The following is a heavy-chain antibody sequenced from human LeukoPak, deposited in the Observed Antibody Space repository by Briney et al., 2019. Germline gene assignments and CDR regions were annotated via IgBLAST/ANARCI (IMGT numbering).Heavy chain of an antibody. CDR2: ISAYNGDT. CDR3: ARDSVTTPTIDAFDI. D-gene: IGHD4-17*01. V-gene: IGHV1-18*01. J-gene: IGHJ3*02. Sequence: ASVKVSCKASGYTFTSYGISWVRQAPGQGLEWMGWISAYNGDTNYAQKLQGRVTMTTDTSTSTAYMELRSLRSDDTAAYYCARDSVTTPTIDAFDIWGQGTMVTVSS. CDR1: GYTFTSYG.